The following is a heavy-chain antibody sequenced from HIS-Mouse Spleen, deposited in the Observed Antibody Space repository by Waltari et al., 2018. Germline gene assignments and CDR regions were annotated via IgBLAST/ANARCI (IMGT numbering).Heavy chain of an antibody. J-gene: IGHJ2*01. CDR2: IYYSGST. Sequence: QLQLQESGPGLVKPSETLSLTRTVSCGSISSSSYYWGWLRHPPGKGLEWIGSIYYSGSTYYNPSLKCRVTISVDTSKNQFSLKLSSVTAADTAVYYCAREIPYSSSWYDWYFDLWGRGTLVTVSS. CDR1: CGSISSSSYY. V-gene: IGHV4-39*07. CDR3: AREIPYSSSWYDWYFDL. D-gene: IGHD6-13*01.